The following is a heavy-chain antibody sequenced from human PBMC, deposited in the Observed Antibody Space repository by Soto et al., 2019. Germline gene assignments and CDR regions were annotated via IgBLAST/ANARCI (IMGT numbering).Heavy chain of an antibody. Sequence: QVQLVQSGAEVKKRGASVKVSCKASGYTFTSYAMHWVRQAPGQRREWMGWINAGNGNTKYSQKFQGRVTITRDTSASTAYMELSSLRSEETAVYYCERGRRDGYGNYFDYWGQGTLVTVSS. D-gene: IGHD5-12*01. CDR3: ERGRRDGYGNYFDY. CDR1: GYTFTSYA. J-gene: IGHJ4*02. CDR2: INAGNGNT. V-gene: IGHV1-3*01.